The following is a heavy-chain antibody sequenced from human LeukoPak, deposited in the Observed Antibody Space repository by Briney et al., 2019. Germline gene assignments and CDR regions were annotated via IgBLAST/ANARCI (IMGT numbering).Heavy chain of an antibody. J-gene: IGHJ2*01. Sequence: GGSLRLSCAASGFTFSSYSMNWVRQAPGKGLEWVSSISSSSYIYYADSVKGRFTISRDNAKNSLYLQMNSLRAEDTAVYYCARDLDYGDYAFNWYFDLWGRGTLVTVSS. CDR1: GFTFSSYS. D-gene: IGHD4-17*01. CDR2: ISSSSYI. CDR3: ARDLDYGDYAFNWYFDL. V-gene: IGHV3-21*01.